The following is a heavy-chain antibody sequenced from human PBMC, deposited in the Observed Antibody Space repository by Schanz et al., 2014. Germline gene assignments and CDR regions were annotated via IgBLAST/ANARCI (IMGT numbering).Heavy chain of an antibody. V-gene: IGHV3-30*02. J-gene: IGHJ6*02. CDR1: GFAFSDYG. CDR2: IWYDGNNK. Sequence: QVKLVESGGGVVQPGGSLRLSCAASGFAFSDYGMHWVRQVPGKGLEWVAVIWYDGNNKFYADSVKGRFIISRDNSKNTLDLQMNSLRAEDTALYYCAKDRQNRVNRVGYYYGMDVWGQGTTVTVSS. CDR3: AKDRQNRVNRVGYYYGMDV. D-gene: IGHD3-16*01.